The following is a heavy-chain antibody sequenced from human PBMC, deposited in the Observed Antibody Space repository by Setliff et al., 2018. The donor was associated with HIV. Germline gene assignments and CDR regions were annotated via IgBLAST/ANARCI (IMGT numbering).Heavy chain of an antibody. Sequence: SVKVSCKASGGPFTSAFNWVRQVPGQGLEWMGGITPIFGTANYAQNFGGRVTITADQSTTTSYLQLNSLRFEDTAIYYCASDSPAARFEELEDHYYYFMDVWGKGTTVTVSS. J-gene: IGHJ6*03. D-gene: IGHD3-10*01. CDR1: GGPFTSA. CDR3: ASDSPAARFEELEDHYYYFMDV. CDR2: ITPIFGTA. V-gene: IGHV1-69*13.